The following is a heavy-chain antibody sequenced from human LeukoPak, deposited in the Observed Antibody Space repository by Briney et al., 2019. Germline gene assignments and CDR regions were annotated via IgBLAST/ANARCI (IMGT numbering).Heavy chain of an antibody. CDR1: GFRFSDFT. V-gene: IGHV3-23*01. J-gene: IGHJ4*02. Sequence: GGSLRLSCAASGFRFSDFTMTWVRQAPGKGPEWVSAIGGRGGSTYYADSLGGRFTISRDNSKNTLYLQMNSLRAEDTAVYYCAKGRAVEVVAAFNYWGQGTVVTVSS. D-gene: IGHD2-15*01. CDR3: AKGRAVEVVAAFNY. CDR2: IGGRGGST.